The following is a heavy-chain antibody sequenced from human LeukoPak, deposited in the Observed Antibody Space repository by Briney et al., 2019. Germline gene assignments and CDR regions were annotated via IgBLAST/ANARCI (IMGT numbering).Heavy chain of an antibody. J-gene: IGHJ1*01. CDR3: ANLIAAAPYFQH. V-gene: IGHV4-39*01. D-gene: IGHD6-13*01. CDR2: INYDGTT. Sequence: PPETLSLTCTVSGGSISNSAYYWGWIRQPPGKGLEWIGSINYDGTTYYNPSLRSRVAISVDTSKNQFPLKLSFVTAADTAVYYCANLIAAAPYFQHWGQGTLVTVSS. CDR1: GGSISNSAYY.